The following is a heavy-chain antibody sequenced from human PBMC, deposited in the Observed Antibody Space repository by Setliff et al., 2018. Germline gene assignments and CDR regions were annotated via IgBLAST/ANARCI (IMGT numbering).Heavy chain of an antibody. CDR2: VYHSGTA. D-gene: IGHD1-1*01. Sequence: SETLSLTCTVSGGPFSGASIWSWIRQPPGKGLEFIGYVYHSGTAKYDPSLESRAIMSVDASKNEISLKLKSVTAADTAVYYCVREGYSEYFQDWGRGTLVTVS. V-gene: IGHV4-59*01. CDR3: VREGYSEYFQD. J-gene: IGHJ1*01. CDR1: GGPFSGAS.